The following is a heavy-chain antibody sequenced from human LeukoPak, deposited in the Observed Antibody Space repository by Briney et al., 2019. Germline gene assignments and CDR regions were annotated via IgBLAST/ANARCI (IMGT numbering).Heavy chain of an antibody. CDR2: IIPIFGTA. V-gene: IGHV1-69*06. CDR1: GGTFSSYA. Sequence: GSSVKVSCKASGGTFSSYAISWVRQAPGQGLEWMGGIIPIFGTANYAQKFQGRVTITAVKSTSTAYMELSSLRSEDTAVYYCAREGGYSYGYYFDYWGQGTLVTVSS. D-gene: IGHD5-18*01. J-gene: IGHJ4*02. CDR3: AREGGYSYGYYFDY.